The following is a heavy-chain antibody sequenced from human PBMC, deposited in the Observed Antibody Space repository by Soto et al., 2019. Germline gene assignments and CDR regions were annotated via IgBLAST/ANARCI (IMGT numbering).Heavy chain of an antibody. Sequence: QVQLVQSGAEVKKPGSSVKVSCKASGGTFSSYAISWVRQAPGQGLEWMGGISPIFGTANYAQKFQGRVTITADESTSTAYMELSSLRSEDTAVYYCARDDYGDQIYYYYGMDVWGQGTTVTVSS. CDR2: ISPIFGTA. D-gene: IGHD4-17*01. J-gene: IGHJ6*02. V-gene: IGHV1-69*01. CDR1: GGTFSSYA. CDR3: ARDDYGDQIYYYYGMDV.